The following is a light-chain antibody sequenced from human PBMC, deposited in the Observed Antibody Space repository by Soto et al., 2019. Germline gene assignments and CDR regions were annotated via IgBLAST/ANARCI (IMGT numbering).Light chain of an antibody. V-gene: IGLV2-8*01. CDR2: EVT. CDR1: SSDVGGYNY. Sequence: QSALTQPPSASGSPGQSVTISCTGTSSDVGGYNYVSWYQQHPDKAPKLMIYEVTKRPSGVPDRFSGSKSGNTASLTVSGLQAEYEADYYCASYAGSNNFVVFGGGTKVTVL. J-gene: IGLJ2*01. CDR3: ASYAGSNNFVV.